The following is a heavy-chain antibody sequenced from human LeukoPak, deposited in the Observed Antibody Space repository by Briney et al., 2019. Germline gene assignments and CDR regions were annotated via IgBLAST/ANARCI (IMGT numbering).Heavy chain of an antibody. CDR3: ARRTGYYDGFDY. CDR2: IYYSGST. CDR1: GGSISSYY. D-gene: IGHD3/OR15-3a*01. Sequence: PETLSLTCTVSGGSISSYYWSWTRQPPGKGLEWIGYIYYSGSTNYNPSLKSRVTISVDTSKNQFSLKLSSVTAADTAVYYCARRTGYYDGFDYWGQGTLVTVSS. J-gene: IGHJ4*02. V-gene: IGHV4-59*01.